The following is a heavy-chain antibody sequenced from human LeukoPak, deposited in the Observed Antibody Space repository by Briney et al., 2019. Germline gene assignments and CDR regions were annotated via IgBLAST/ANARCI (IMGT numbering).Heavy chain of an antibody. CDR1: GGSISSYY. Sequence: SETLSLTCTVSGGSISSYYWTWIRQPAGKGLEWIGHIYVRGSTNANPSLKSRVTISVDTSKNQFSLKLSSVTAADTAVYYCARAYYYDSSGYYAYNWFDPWGQGTLVTVSS. CDR2: IYVRGST. J-gene: IGHJ5*02. CDR3: ARAYYYDSSGYYAYNWFDP. V-gene: IGHV4-4*07. D-gene: IGHD3-22*01.